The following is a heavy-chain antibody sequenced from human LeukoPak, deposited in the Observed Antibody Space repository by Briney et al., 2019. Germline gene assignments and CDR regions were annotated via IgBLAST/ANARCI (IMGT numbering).Heavy chain of an antibody. CDR3: ARVYYGGQFDY. CDR1: GGSFSGYY. D-gene: IGHD4-17*01. Sequence: SETLSLTCAVYGGSFSGYYWSWIRQPPGKGLEWIGEINHSGSTNYNPSLKSRVTISVDTSKNQFSLKLSSVTAADTAVYYCARVYYGGQFDYWGQGTLVTVSS. CDR2: INHSGST. V-gene: IGHV4-34*01. J-gene: IGHJ4*02.